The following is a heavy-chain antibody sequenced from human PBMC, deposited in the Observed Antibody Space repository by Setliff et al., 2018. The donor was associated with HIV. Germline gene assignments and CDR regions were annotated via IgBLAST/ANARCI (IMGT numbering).Heavy chain of an antibody. CDR2: INQDGREK. CDR3: ARAAYYNGLDV. V-gene: IGHV3-7*01. CDR1: GFTVSPYW. D-gene: IGHD3-10*01. Sequence: PGGSLRLSCAASGFTVSPYWMSWVRQGPEGLEWVANINQDGREKNYVDSVKGRFTISRDNTKNTVYLQMDSLRAEDTAVYYCARAAYYNGLDVWGQGTTVTVSS. J-gene: IGHJ6*02.